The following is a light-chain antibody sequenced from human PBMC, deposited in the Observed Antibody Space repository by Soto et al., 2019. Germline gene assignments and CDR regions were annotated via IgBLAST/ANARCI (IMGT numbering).Light chain of an antibody. V-gene: IGLV2-14*01. Sequence: QSALTQPASVSGSPGQSNTISCTGTSSDVGGYNYVSWYQQHPGKAPKLMIYDVSNRPSGVSNRFSGSKSGNTASLTISGLQAEDEADYYCSSYTSSSTGVFGTGTKVTVL. CDR2: DVS. CDR3: SSYTSSSTGV. CDR1: SSDVGGYNY. J-gene: IGLJ1*01.